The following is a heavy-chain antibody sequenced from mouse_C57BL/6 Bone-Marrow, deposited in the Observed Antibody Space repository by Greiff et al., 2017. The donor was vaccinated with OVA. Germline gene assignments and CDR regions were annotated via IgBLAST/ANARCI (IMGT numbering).Heavy chain of an antibody. V-gene: IGHV1-64*01. Sequence: VQLQQPGAELVKPGASVKLSCKASGYTFTSYWMHWVKQRPGQGLEWIGMIHPNSGSTNYNETFKSKATLTVDKSSSTAYMQLSSLTTEDAAVYYCARKGPWLAYWGQGTLVTVSA. CDR3: ARKGPWLAY. CDR2: IHPNSGST. CDR1: GYTFTSYW. J-gene: IGHJ3*01.